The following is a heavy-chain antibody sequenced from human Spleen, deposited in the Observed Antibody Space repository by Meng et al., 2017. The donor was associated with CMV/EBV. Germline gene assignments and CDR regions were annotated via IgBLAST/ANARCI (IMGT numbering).Heavy chain of an antibody. J-gene: IGHJ6*02. CDR2: IYYSGST. V-gene: IGHV4-59*01. Sequence: SETLSLTCTVSGGSISSYYWSWIRQPPGKGLEWIGYIYYSGSTNYNPSLKSRVTISVDTSKNQFSLKLSSVTAADTAVYYCARANSSGYLYYYYGMDVWGQGTTVTVS. CDR1: GGSISSYY. D-gene: IGHD3-22*01. CDR3: ARANSSGYLYYYYGMDV.